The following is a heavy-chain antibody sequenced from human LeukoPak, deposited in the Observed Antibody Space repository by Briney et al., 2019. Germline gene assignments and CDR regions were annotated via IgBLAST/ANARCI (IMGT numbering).Heavy chain of an antibody. V-gene: IGHV3-20*04. CDR3: ARETYYYDSSGYYGY. CDR1: GLTFDDYG. J-gene: IGHJ4*02. D-gene: IGHD3-22*01. Sequence: GGSLRLSCAASGLTFDDYGMSWVRQAPGKGLEWVSGINWNGGSTGYADSVKGRFTISRDNAKNSLYLQMNSLRAEDTALYYCARETYYYDSSGYYGYWGQGTLVTVSS. CDR2: INWNGGST.